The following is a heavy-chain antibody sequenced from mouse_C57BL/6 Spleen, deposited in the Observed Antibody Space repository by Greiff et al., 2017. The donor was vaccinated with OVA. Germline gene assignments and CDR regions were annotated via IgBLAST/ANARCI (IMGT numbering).Heavy chain of an antibody. CDR1: GYTFTSYW. J-gene: IGHJ4*01. D-gene: IGHD1-1*01. V-gene: IGHV1-50*01. Sequence: VQLQQPGAELVKPGASVKLSCKASGYTFTSYWMQWVKQRPGQGLEWIGEIDPSDSYTNYNQKFKGKATLTVDTSSSTAYMQLSSLTSEDSAVYYCARSYGSGFYAMDYWGQGTSVTVSS. CDR3: ARSYGSGFYAMDY. CDR2: IDPSDSYT.